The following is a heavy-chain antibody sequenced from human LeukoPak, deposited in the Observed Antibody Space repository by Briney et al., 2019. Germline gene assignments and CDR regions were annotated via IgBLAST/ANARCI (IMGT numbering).Heavy chain of an antibody. CDR3: ARDRRSFDWIASAWFDP. V-gene: IGHV4-4*02. CDR2: IYHSEST. D-gene: IGHD3-9*01. CDR1: GGSISSSNW. J-gene: IGHJ5*02. Sequence: SETLSLTCAVSGGSISSSNWWSWVRQPPGKGLEWIGEIYHSESTNYNPSLKSRVTISVDKSVNQFSLMLSSVTAADTAVYYCARDRRSFDWIASAWFDPWGQGTLVTVSS.